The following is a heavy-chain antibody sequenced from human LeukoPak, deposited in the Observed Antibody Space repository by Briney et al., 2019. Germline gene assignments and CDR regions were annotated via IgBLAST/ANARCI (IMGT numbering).Heavy chain of an antibody. CDR3: ARDYYNDYEDTFDI. Sequence: ASVKVSCKASGYSFASYGISWVRQAPGQGLKWMGWVSGYDGRTNYAQNLKGRVTVTAETSTSTVYMELRSLRSDDTAISYCARDYYNDYEDTFDIWGQGTMVTVSS. V-gene: IGHV1-18*01. J-gene: IGHJ3*02. CDR2: VSGYDGRT. CDR1: GYSFASYG. D-gene: IGHD4-11*01.